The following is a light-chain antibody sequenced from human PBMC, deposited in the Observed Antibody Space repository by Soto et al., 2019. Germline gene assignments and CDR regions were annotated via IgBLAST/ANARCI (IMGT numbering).Light chain of an antibody. CDR1: SSDVGGYNY. J-gene: IGLJ2*01. CDR2: EVN. V-gene: IGLV2-8*01. Sequence: QSALTQPPSASGSPGQSVTISCTGTSSDVGGYNYVSWYQQHPGKTPKLMIYEVNKRPSGVPDRFSGSKSGNTASLTVSGLQAEDEAVYYCSSFAGSNSVVFGGGTKLTVL. CDR3: SSFAGSNSVV.